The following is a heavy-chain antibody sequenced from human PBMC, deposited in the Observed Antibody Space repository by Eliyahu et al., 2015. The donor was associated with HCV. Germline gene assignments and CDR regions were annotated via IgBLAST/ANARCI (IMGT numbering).Heavy chain of an antibody. V-gene: IGHV5-51*01. CDR3: ARSPDKDYDILTGYYTGFINYFDY. J-gene: IGHJ4*02. D-gene: IGHD3-9*01. CDR2: IYPGDSDT. Sequence: EVQLVQSGAEVRKPGESLKISCKGSGYSFTSFXXGWVRQMPGKGLEWMGSIYPGDSDTRYXPSFQGQVTISADKSISTAYLQWSSLKASDTAMYYCARSPDKDYDILTGYYTGFINYFDYWGQGTLVTVSS. CDR1: GYSFTSFX.